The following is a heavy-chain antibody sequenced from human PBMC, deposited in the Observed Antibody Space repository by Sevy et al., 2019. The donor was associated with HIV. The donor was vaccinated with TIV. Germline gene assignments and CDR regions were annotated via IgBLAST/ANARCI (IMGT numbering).Heavy chain of an antibody. CDR2: ISASGGST. Sequence: GGPLRLSCAASGFIFNSYALSWVRQAPGKGLEWVSTISASGGSTYYAHSVKGRFTISRDNFKNTVDLHMNSLGVEDTAVYYCAKAYGSGSPPDYWGQGILVTVSS. CDR1: GFIFNSYA. V-gene: IGHV3-23*01. D-gene: IGHD3-10*01. J-gene: IGHJ4*02. CDR3: AKAYGSGSPPDY.